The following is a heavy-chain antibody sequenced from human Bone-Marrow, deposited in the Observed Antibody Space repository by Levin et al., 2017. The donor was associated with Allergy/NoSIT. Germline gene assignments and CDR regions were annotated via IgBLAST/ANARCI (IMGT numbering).Heavy chain of an antibody. J-gene: IGHJ5*01. D-gene: IGHD6-25*01. CDR3: ASGDNSGLYKEWFDL. V-gene: IGHV4-38-2*01. CDR2: IYHSGTT. Sequence: SETLSLTCAVSGFSIGGAYYWGWIRQPPGKGLEWIGSIYHSGTTYYNPSLKSRITISRDTSKNQFSLQLSSVTAADTAVYYCASGDNSGLYKEWFDLWGQGTLVTVSS. CDR1: GFSIGGAYY.